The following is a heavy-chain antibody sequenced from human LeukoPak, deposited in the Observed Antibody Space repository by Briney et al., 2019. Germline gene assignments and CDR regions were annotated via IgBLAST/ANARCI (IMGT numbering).Heavy chain of an antibody. Sequence: SETLSLTCTVSGGSISRYWWGWIRQPAGKGLEWIGHIYSSGFTNYNPSLKSRVTMSVDTSKNQFSLNLSSVTAADTAVYYCARGGSSGRTGDCWGQGTLVTVTS. V-gene: IGHV4-4*07. D-gene: IGHD1-1*01. J-gene: IGHJ4*02. CDR3: ARGGSSGRTGDC. CDR2: IYSSGFT. CDR1: GGSISRYW.